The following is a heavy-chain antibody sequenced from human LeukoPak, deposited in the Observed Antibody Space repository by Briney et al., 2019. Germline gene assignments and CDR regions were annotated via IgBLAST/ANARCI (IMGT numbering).Heavy chain of an antibody. J-gene: IGHJ4*02. CDR1: GYTFIGYY. CDR2: INPNSGGT. V-gene: IGHV1-2*02. D-gene: IGHD1-26*01. Sequence: ASVKVSCKASGYTFIGYYMHWVRQAPGQGLEWMGWINPNSGGTNYAQKFQGRVTMTRDTSISTAYMELSRLRSDDTAVYYCARDLGDSGSSQLYDYWGQGTLVTVSS. CDR3: ARDLGDSGSSQLYDY.